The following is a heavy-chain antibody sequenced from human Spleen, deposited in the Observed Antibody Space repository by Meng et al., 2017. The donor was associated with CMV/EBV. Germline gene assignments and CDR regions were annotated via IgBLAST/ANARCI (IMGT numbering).Heavy chain of an antibody. CDR3: AYSSSYYYYGMDV. CDR2: IYSGGST. CDR1: GFTVSSNY. V-gene: IGHV3-53*01. Sequence: GGSLRLSRAASGFTVSSNYMSWVRQAPGKGLEWVSVIYSGGSTYYADSVKGRFTISRDNSKNTLYLQMNSLRAEDTAVYYCAYSSSYYYYGMDVWGQGTTVTVSS. D-gene: IGHD6-6*01. J-gene: IGHJ6*01.